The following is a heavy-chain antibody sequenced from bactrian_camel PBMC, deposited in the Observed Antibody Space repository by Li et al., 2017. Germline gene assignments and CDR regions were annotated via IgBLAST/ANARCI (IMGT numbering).Heavy chain of an antibody. CDR2: IDSLDRT. Sequence: HVQLVESGGGSVQAGGSLKLSCEASGYTYNRYCMAWFRQAPGKERERVAMIDSLDRTTYADSVKGRFTISQDNAKSPLYLQMNDLKPEDTAMYYCAADLVCANGLVLLAKEYTFWGQGTQVTVS. CDR3: AADLVCANGLVLLAKEYTF. J-gene: IGHJ4*01. V-gene: IGHV3S57*01. D-gene: IGHD1*01. CDR1: GYTYNRYC.